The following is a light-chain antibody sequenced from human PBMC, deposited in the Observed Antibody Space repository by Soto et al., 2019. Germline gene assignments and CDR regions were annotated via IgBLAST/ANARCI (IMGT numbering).Light chain of an antibody. V-gene: IGKV3-11*01. Sequence: EIVLTQSPATLSLSPGDRATLSCRANLTVSKYLAWFQKKPGRPPRLLIYDASNRATGIPARFSGSGSGTDFTLTISSIEPEDFAVYYCQQRTNRPPWTFGQGTKVQI. J-gene: IGKJ1*01. CDR3: QQRTNRPPWT. CDR1: LTVSKY. CDR2: DAS.